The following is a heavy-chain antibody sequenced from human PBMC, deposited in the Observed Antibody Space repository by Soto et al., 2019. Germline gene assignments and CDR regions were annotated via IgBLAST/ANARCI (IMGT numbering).Heavy chain of an antibody. Sequence: GGSLRLSCAASGFTFSDYFMSWIRQAPGKGLEWLSYISSTGGIVYYADSVKGRFTISRDNAKNSLFLQMNSLRAEDTAVYYGAQKSRCTGGWHLLYWGEGTLVTVSS. D-gene: IGHD2-2*01. V-gene: IGHV3-11*01. J-gene: IGHJ4*02. CDR1: GFTFSDYF. CDR2: ISSTGGIV. CDR3: AQKSRCTGGWHLLY.